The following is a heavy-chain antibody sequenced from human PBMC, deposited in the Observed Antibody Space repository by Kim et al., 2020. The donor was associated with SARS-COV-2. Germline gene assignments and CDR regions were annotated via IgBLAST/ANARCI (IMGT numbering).Heavy chain of an antibody. CDR1: GFTFSSYA. Sequence: GGSLRLSCAASGFTFSSYAMSWVRQTPGKGLEWVSAISGPSGSTYYADSVKGRFTISRDNSKNTLNLQMNSLRVEDTAVYYCAKDREGIYSPFYGMDVWGKGTTVTVSS. V-gene: IGHV3-23*01. CDR2: ISGPSGST. CDR3: AKDREGIYSPFYGMDV. J-gene: IGHJ6*04. D-gene: IGHD1-26*01.